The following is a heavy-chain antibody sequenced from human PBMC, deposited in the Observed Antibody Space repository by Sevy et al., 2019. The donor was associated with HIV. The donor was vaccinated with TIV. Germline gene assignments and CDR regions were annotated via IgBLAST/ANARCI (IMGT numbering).Heavy chain of an antibody. CDR2: LSFGCGKI. V-gene: IGHV3-23*01. J-gene: IGHJ4*02. CDR3: AREGCSKPQDY. CDR1: GFNFNIYS. Sequence: GGALRLSCVASGFNFNIYSFSWVRQTPGKGLEWVSTLSFGCGKINYADSVQGRFTISRDDSKNTLYLEMNSLRVEDTAIYYCAREGCSKPQDYWGQGTLVTVSS. D-gene: IGHD3-10*02.